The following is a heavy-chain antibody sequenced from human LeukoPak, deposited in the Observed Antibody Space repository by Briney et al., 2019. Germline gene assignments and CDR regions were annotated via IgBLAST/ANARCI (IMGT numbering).Heavy chain of an antibody. J-gene: IGHJ6*03. D-gene: IGHD5-18*01. Sequence: ASVKVSSKASGYTFTSYYMHWVRQAPGQGLEWMGIINPSGGSTSYAQKFQGRVTMTRDTSTSTVYMELSSLRSEDTAVYYCARRTAMVTFYYYYYMDVWGKGTTVTVSS. V-gene: IGHV1-46*01. CDR2: INPSGGST. CDR3: ARRTAMVTFYYYYYMDV. CDR1: GYTFTSYY.